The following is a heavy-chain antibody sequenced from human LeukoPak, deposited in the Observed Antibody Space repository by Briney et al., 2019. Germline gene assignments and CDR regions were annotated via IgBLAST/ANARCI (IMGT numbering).Heavy chain of an antibody. CDR1: GFSFSSYE. CDR3: AREELGSVDWRQASDYYYYMDV. Sequence: GGSLRLSCAASGFSFSSYEMNWVRQAPGKGPEWVSYIGSSGSTVYYADSVKGRFTISRDNAKNSLYLQMNSLRAEDTAVYYCAREELGSVDWRQASDYYYYMDVWGKGTTVTVSS. J-gene: IGHJ6*03. D-gene: IGHD3/OR15-3a*01. CDR2: IGSSGSTV. V-gene: IGHV3-48*03.